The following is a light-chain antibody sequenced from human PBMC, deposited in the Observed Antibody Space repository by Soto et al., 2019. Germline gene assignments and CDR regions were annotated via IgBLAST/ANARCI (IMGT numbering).Light chain of an antibody. CDR1: QRISND. V-gene: IGKV3-15*01. J-gene: IGKJ4*01. Sequence: ETVMTQSPATLSVSPGERVTLSCRASQRISNDFAWYQQKPGQAPRLLIYGASTRATGIPARVSGSGFATEFTLTITSLQSEDFAVYYGEQYNNWPLTFGGGTKVEI. CDR2: GAS. CDR3: EQYNNWPLT.